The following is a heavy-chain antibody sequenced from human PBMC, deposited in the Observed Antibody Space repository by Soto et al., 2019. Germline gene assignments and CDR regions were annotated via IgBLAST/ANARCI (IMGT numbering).Heavy chain of an antibody. D-gene: IGHD3-10*01. CDR1: GFTFSDYA. J-gene: IGHJ6*02. CDR3: ARGDRGGSGSPASYYFSGLDV. V-gene: IGHV3-23*01. Sequence: EVHGLESGGDWVQPGGSLRLSCAASGFTFSDYAMTWVRQAPGKGLYWVSSVSANGDITYYADSVKGRFTISRDNSNNTLLLQMNSLRAEDTARFYCARGDRGGSGSPASYYFSGLDVWGQGTKVTVSS. CDR2: VSANGDIT.